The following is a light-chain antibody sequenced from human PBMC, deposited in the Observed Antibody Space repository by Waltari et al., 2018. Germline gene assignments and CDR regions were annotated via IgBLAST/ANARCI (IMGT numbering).Light chain of an antibody. CDR3: YSYAATYSI. Sequence: QSALTQPRSVSGSPGQSVTIPCTGSSSDVGRYYYVSWYQQRPGKPPKLIISEVSQRPSGVPGRFSGSKSGNTASLTITGLQADDDADYYCYSYAATYSIFGGGTKLTVL. V-gene: IGLV2-11*01. J-gene: IGLJ2*01. CDR2: EVS. CDR1: SSDVGRYYY.